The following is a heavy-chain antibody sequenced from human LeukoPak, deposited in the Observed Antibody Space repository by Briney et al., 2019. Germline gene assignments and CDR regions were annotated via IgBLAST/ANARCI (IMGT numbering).Heavy chain of an antibody. CDR2: IYHSGST. J-gene: IGHJ3*02. V-gene: IGHV4-30-2*01. D-gene: IGHD1-26*01. CDR1: GGSISSGGYS. CDR3: ARTSLSGSYDDAFDI. Sequence: SETLSPTCAVSGGSISSGGYSWSWIRQPPGKGLEWIGYIYHSGSTYYNPSLKSRVTISVDRSKNQFSLKLSSVTAADTAVYYCARTSLSGSYDDAFDIWGQGTMVTVSS.